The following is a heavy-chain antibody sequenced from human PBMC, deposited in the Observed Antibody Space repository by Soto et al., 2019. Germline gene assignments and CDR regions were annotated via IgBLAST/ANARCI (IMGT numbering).Heavy chain of an antibody. J-gene: IGHJ3*02. CDR2: IYYSGT. Sequence: QVQLQESGPGLVKPSETLSLTCSVSGGSISSYYWSWIRQPPGKGLEWIAYIYYSGTSYNPSLKSRVSRSLDTSKNQFSLKLSSVTAADTAVYYCARTYDGSGPNSGGYAFDIWGQGTMVTVSS. V-gene: IGHV4-59*01. CDR1: GGSISSYY. D-gene: IGHD3-22*01. CDR3: ARTYDGSGPNSGGYAFDI.